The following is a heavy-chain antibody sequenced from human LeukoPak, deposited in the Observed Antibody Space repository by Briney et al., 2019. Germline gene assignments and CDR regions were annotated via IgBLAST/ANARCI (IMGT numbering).Heavy chain of an antibody. CDR2: ISSGGNYI. CDR1: GXTFSNYN. CDR3: ARDLRL. V-gene: IGHV3-21*06. Sequence: PGGSLRLSCAASGXTFSNYNMNWVXQAXGKGLEWVSSISSGGNYIYYADSVKGRFTISRDNAKNSLYLQMNSLRADDAAVYYCARDLRLWGQGTLVTVSS. J-gene: IGHJ4*02.